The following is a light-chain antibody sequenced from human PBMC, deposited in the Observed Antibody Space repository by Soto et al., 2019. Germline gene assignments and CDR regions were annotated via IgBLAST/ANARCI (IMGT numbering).Light chain of an antibody. CDR2: EVS. Sequence: QSALTQPPSASGSPGQSVTISCTGTSSDVGAYNYVSWYQQHPGKAPKLLTYEVSKRPSGVPDRFSASKSGNTASLTVSGLQAEDEGDYYCSSYAGRNNLIFGGGTKLTVL. J-gene: IGLJ2*01. CDR3: SSYAGRNNLI. V-gene: IGLV2-8*01. CDR1: SSDVGAYNY.